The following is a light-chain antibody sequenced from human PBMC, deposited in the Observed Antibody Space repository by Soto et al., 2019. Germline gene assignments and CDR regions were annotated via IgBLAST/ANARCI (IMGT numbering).Light chain of an antibody. V-gene: IGKV3-20*01. CDR2: GAS. CDR3: QQYDSSPLT. Sequence: EIVLTQSPGTLSLSPGERATLSCRASQSVSSSYLARYQQKPGQAPRLLIYGASSRATGIPDRFSGSGSGTDFTLTISGLEPDDFAVYYCQQYDSSPLTFGGGTQVEFK. J-gene: IGKJ4*01. CDR1: QSVSSSY.